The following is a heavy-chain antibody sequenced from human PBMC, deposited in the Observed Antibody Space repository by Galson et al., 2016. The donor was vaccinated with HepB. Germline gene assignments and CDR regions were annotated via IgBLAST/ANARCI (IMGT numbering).Heavy chain of an antibody. D-gene: IGHD2/OR15-2a*01. CDR2: ISANNGDT. V-gene: IGHV1-18*04. CDR1: GYIFTGYG. Sequence: SVKVSCKASGYIFTGYGISWVRQAPGQGFEYMGWISANNGDTSYPQNLQGRVTMTTDTSTSTAYMELRTLRSDDTAVYYCARKPTSSPFDYWGQGTLVTVSS. CDR3: ARKPTSSPFDY. J-gene: IGHJ4*02.